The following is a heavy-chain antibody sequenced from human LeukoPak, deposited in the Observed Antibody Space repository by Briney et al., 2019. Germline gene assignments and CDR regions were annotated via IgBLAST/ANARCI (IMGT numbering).Heavy chain of an antibody. D-gene: IGHD6-19*01. CDR2: INGRGGII. CDR3: APSSGWPGYFDY. Sequence: GGSLRISCKASGFSFSNYYMNWVRQAPGKGLEWLSHINGRGGIINYADSVKGRFTISRDNSKNTLYLQMNSLRAEDTAVYYCAPSSGWPGYFDYWGQGTLVTVSS. V-gene: IGHV3-48*01. J-gene: IGHJ4*02. CDR1: GFSFSNYY.